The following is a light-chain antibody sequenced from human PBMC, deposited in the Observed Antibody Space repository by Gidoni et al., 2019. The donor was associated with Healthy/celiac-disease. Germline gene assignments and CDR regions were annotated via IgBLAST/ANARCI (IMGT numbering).Light chain of an antibody. Sequence: EIVLTQSPATLSLSPGERATLSCRASQSVSSYLDWYQQKPGQAPRLLIYDASNRATGIPARFIGSWSGTFFTLTISRLAPEDFSVYYCQQRSNWPGTFGQGTKVEIK. CDR1: QSVSSY. CDR2: DAS. J-gene: IGKJ1*01. CDR3: QQRSNWPGT. V-gene: IGKV3-11*01.